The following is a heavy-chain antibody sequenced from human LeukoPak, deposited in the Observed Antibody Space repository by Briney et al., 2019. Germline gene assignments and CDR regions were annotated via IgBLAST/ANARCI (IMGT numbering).Heavy chain of an antibody. V-gene: IGHV3-33*01. CDR1: GFTFSSYG. Sequence: GGSLRLSCAASGFTFSSYGMHWVRQAPGKGLEWVAVIWYDGSNKYYADSVKGRFTISRDNSKNTLYLQMNSLRAEDTAVYYCARGLRYFDWLEDYFDYWGQGTLVTVSS. D-gene: IGHD3-9*01. CDR2: IWYDGSNK. J-gene: IGHJ4*02. CDR3: ARGLRYFDWLEDYFDY.